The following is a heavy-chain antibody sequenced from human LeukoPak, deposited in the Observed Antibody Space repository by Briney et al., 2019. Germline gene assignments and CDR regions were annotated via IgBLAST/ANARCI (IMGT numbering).Heavy chain of an antibody. CDR2: ISGSGGST. CDR1: GFTFSSYA. CDR3: AKDPHYYDSSGYYEYFDL. V-gene: IGHV3-23*01. J-gene: IGHJ2*01. Sequence: GGSLRLSCAASGFTFSSYAMSWVRQAPGKGLEWVSAISGSGGSTYYADSVMGRFTISRDNSKNTLYLQMNSLRAEDTAVYYCAKDPHYYDSSGYYEYFDLWGRGTLVTVSS. D-gene: IGHD3-22*01.